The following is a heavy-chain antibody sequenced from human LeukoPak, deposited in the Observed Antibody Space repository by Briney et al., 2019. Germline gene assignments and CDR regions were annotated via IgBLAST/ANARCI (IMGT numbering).Heavy chain of an antibody. CDR2: INHSGST. V-gene: IGHV4-34*01. D-gene: IGHD1-7*01. J-gene: IGHJ4*02. CDR3: ASSTTGTKHRLSYLRLNY. Sequence: SETLSLTCAVYGGSFSGYYWSCIRQPPGKVLEWIGEINHSGSTNYNPSLKSRVTISVDTSKNQFSLKLSSVTAADTAVYYCASSTTGTKHRLSYLRLNYWGQGTLVTVSS. CDR1: GGSFSGYY.